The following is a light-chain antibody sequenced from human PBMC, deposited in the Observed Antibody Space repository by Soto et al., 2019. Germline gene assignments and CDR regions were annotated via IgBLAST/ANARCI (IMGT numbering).Light chain of an antibody. J-gene: IGKJ4*01. Sequence: DFQMTQSPASPSASVGDRVTITCQASQDISDYLNWYQQKPGAAPKLLIHDATNLQAGVPSRFSGSGSGTEFTFTISSLEPEDVATYYCQQYDNIPLTFGGGTKVDIK. CDR1: QDISDY. V-gene: IGKV1-33*01. CDR3: QQYDNIPLT. CDR2: DAT.